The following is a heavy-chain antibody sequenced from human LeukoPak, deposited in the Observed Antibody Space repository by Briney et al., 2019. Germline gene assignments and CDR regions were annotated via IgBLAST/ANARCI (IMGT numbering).Heavy chain of an antibody. V-gene: IGHV3-21*01. CDR1: GFTFRSYV. CDR2: ITSSNNYI. D-gene: IGHD2/OR15-2a*01. Sequence: PGGSLRLSCAASGFTFRSYVMHWVRQAPGKGLEWVSSITSSNNYIYYGDSVKGRFTISRDDAKNSLFLQMNSLRTEDTATYYCARGEFGDYYYFYMDVWGKGTTVTIS. CDR3: ARGEFGDYYYFYMDV. J-gene: IGHJ6*03.